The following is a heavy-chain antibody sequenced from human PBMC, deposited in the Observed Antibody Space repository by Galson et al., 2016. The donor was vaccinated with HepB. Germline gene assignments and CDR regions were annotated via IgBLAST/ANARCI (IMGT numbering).Heavy chain of an antibody. D-gene: IGHD1-14*01. CDR3: AHGLLWPEPYYFDC. CDR1: GFSLTTGGVR. Sequence: PALVKPTQTLTLTCTFSGFSLTTGGVRVGWIRQPPGKALEWLALIYWDDDKRYSPSLKSRLTITKDTSKNQVVLTMTNMDPMDTGTYFCAHGLLWPEPYYFDCWGRGTLVTVSS. V-gene: IGHV2-5*02. J-gene: IGHJ4*02. CDR2: IYWDDDK.